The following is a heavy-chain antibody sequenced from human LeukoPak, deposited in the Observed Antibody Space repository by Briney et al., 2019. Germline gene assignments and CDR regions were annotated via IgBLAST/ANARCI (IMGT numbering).Heavy chain of an antibody. CDR1: VYTLCTFA. CDR2: IFPSGGEI. Sequence: GGSLRLSCAHSVYTLCTFAMIWVPQPPGEGLEWVSNIFPSGGEIHYADCGSGRFTISKDNAKNSLYLQMNSVRAEDTAVYCCARGSIAEHYYYYYMDVWGKGTTVTVSS. V-gene: IGHV3-21*01. D-gene: IGHD6-6*01. CDR3: ARGSIAEHYYYYYMDV. J-gene: IGHJ6*03.